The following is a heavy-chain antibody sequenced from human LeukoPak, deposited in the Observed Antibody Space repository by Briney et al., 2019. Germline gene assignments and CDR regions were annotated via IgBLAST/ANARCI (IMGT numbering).Heavy chain of an antibody. J-gene: IGHJ4*02. V-gene: IGHV4-39*01. CDR3: ARPTRGGWYYY. CDR2: IYYSGST. Sequence: SETLSLTCTVSGGSISSSSYYWGWIRQPPGEGLEWIGSIYYSGSTYYNPSLKSRVTISVDTSKNQFSLKLSSVTAADTAVYYCARPTRGGWYYYWGQGTLVTVSS. CDR1: GGSISSSSYY. D-gene: IGHD6-19*01.